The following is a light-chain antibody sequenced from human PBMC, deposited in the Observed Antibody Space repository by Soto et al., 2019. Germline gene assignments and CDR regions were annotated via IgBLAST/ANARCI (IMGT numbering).Light chain of an antibody. CDR2: AAS. CDR3: QQSYTTPWT. J-gene: IGKJ1*01. V-gene: IGKV1-39*01. CDR1: QSITSY. Sequence: DIQMTQSPSSLSASVGDRVTITCRASQSITSYLNWYQQKPGKAPQLLIYAASSLQSGVPSRFSGSGSGTDFTLTIISLQPEDFATYFCQQSYTTPWTFGQGTKVDIK.